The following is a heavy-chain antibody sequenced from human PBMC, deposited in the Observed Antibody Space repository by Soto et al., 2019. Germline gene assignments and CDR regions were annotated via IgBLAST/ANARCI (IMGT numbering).Heavy chain of an antibody. CDR2: ISSSGSTI. J-gene: IGHJ5*02. D-gene: IGHD6-13*01. CDR3: ARDLKQQLVLNWFDP. Sequence: GGSLRLSCAASGFTFSDYYMSWIRQAPGKGLEWVSYISSSGSTIYYADSVKGRFTISRDNAKNSLYLQMNSLRAEDTAVYYCARDLKQQLVLNWFDPSGQVPIVTVSS. V-gene: IGHV3-11*01. CDR1: GFTFSDYY.